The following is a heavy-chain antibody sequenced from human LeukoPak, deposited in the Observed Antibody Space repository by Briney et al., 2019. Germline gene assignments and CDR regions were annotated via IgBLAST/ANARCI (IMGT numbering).Heavy chain of an antibody. CDR1: GFTFSSYA. CDR2: INHSGST. V-gene: IGHV4-34*01. CDR3: ARLYYDY. J-gene: IGHJ4*02. Sequence: GSLGLSCAASGFTFSSYAMHWVRQPPGKGLEWIGEINHSGSTNYNPSLKSRVTISVDTSKNQFSLKLSSVTAADTAVYYCARLYYDYWGQGTLVTVSS.